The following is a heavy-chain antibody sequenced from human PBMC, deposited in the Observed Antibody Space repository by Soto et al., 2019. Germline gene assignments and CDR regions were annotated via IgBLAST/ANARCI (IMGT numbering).Heavy chain of an antibody. D-gene: IGHD6-25*01. CDR1: GGSISSVGHY. CDR2: IYYSGST. V-gene: IGHV4-31*03. Sequence: PSATLSLTCSVSGGSISSVGHYWTWIRQQPGKGLEWIGYIYYSGSTDYNPSLKSRVTISVDRSKNQFSLNLSSVTAADTAIYYCARESGGYDSSTRYGLDVWGQGTTVTVSS. CDR3: ARESGGYDSSTRYGLDV. J-gene: IGHJ6*02.